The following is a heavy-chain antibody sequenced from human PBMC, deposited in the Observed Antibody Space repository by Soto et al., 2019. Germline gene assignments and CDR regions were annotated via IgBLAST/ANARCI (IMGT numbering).Heavy chain of an antibody. CDR1: GYTFTSYG. CDR2: ISAYNGNT. Sequence: GASVKVSCKASGYTFTSYGISWVRQAPGQGLEWMGWISAYNGNTNYAQKLQGRVTMTTDTSTSTAYMELRSLRSDDTAVYYCASVDTAMVNVGAFDIWGQGTMVTVSS. V-gene: IGHV1-18*01. J-gene: IGHJ3*02. CDR3: ASVDTAMVNVGAFDI. D-gene: IGHD5-18*01.